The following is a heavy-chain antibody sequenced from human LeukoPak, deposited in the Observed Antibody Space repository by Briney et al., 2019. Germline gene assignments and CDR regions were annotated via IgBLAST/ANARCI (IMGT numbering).Heavy chain of an antibody. J-gene: IGHJ4*02. CDR3: ARGGWYPEY. V-gene: IGHV3-7*01. D-gene: IGHD6-19*01. Sequence: PGGSLRLSCAASGFTFSGYLMSWVRQAPGKGLEWVAKIKQDGSEKHYVDSVKGRFTISRDNARNSVDLQMNSLRAEDTAVYYCARGGWYPEYWGQGSLVTVSS. CDR1: GFTFSGYL. CDR2: IKQDGSEK.